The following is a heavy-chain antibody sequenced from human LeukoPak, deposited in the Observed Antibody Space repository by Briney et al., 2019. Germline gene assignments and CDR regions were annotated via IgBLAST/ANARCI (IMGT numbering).Heavy chain of an antibody. Sequence: GGSLRLSCAASGFTVNSNYMSWVRQAPGKGLEWVSVIYSGGSTYYADSVRGRFTISRDNSKSTLYLEMNSLRAEDTAVYYCASLEGSGSYYPRYFDYWGQGTLVTVSS. CDR3: ASLEGSGSYYPRYFDY. CDR2: IYSGGST. J-gene: IGHJ4*02. D-gene: IGHD3-10*01. V-gene: IGHV3-53*01. CDR1: GFTVNSNY.